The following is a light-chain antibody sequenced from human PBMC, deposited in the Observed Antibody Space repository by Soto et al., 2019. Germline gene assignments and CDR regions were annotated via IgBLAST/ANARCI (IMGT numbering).Light chain of an antibody. CDR1: QSFSSD. V-gene: IGKV3-15*01. J-gene: IGKJ2*01. CDR2: GAS. Sequence: EIVMTQSPATLSVSPGERATLSCRASQSFSSDLAWYQQKPGQDPRLLIYGASTRATGIPARFGGGWAGTEFTLTISSLQYEDFAVYYWQQYHNWPYTFGQGTKLEIK. CDR3: QQYHNWPYT.